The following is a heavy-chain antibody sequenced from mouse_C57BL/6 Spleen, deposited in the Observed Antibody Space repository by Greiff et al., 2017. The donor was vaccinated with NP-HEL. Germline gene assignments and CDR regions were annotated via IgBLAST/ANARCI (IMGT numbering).Heavy chain of an antibody. Sequence: EVHLVESGGGLVKPGGSLKLSCAASGFTFSSYAMSWVRQTPEKRLEWVATISDGGSYTYYPDNVKGRFTISRDNAKNNLYLQMSHLKSEDTAMYYCARDNYGYDWYFDVWGTGTTVTVSS. CDR1: GFTFSSYA. V-gene: IGHV5-4*01. CDR3: ARDNYGYDWYFDV. J-gene: IGHJ1*03. CDR2: ISDGGSYT. D-gene: IGHD2-2*01.